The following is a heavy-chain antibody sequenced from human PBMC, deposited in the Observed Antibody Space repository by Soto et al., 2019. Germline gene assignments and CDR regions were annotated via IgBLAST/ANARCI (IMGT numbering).Heavy chain of an antibody. CDR3: ARAAVINMTLRPDAFDI. V-gene: IGHV5-51*01. D-gene: IGHD3-22*01. Sequence: GESLKISCKGSGYSFTSYWIGWVRQMPWKGLEWMGIIYPGDSDTRYSPSFQGQVTISADKSISTAYLQWSSLKASDTAMYYCARAAVINMTLRPDAFDICRQATLVSVSS. CDR1: GYSFTSYW. CDR2: IYPGDSDT. J-gene: IGHJ3*02.